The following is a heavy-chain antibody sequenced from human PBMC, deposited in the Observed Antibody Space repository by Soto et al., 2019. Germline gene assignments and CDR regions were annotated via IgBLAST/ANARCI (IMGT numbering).Heavy chain of an antibody. V-gene: IGHV1-46*03. Sequence: ASVKVSCKASGYIFTSYYIHWVRQAPGQGLEWMGWIDPFDGSRMFAQSFQGRVTMTGDTSTSTVYMEVSSLRSEDTAVYYCSRVDPGETSPFDHWGQGTLVTVSS. CDR1: GYIFTSYY. CDR3: SRVDPGETSPFDH. J-gene: IGHJ4*02. CDR2: IDPFDGSR. D-gene: IGHD3-10*01.